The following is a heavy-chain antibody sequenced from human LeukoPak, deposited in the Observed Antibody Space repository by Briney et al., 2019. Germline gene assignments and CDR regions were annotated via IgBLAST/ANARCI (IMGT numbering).Heavy chain of an antibody. J-gene: IGHJ6*02. CDR1: GFTLSSYS. D-gene: IGHD5-18*01. Sequence: GGSLRLSCAASGFTLSSYSMNWVRQAPGKGLEWVSSISSSSSYIYYAGSVKGRFTISRDNAKNSLYLQMNSLRAEDTAVYYCAGGPSLGDTAMVNPYGMDVWGQGTTVTVSS. CDR2: ISSSSSYI. CDR3: AGGPSLGDTAMVNPYGMDV. V-gene: IGHV3-21*01.